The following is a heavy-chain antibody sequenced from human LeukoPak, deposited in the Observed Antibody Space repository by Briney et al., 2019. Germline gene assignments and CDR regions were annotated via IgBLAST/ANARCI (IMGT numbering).Heavy chain of an antibody. CDR1: GGSISSYY. J-gene: IGHJ3*02. Sequence: SETLSLTCTVSGGSISSYYWSWIRQPPGKGLEWIGYIYYSGSTNYNPSLKSRVTISVDTSKNQFSLKLSSVTAADTAMYYCARDSGRWADAFDIWGQGTMVTVSS. D-gene: IGHD4-23*01. CDR3: ARDSGRWADAFDI. V-gene: IGHV4-59*12. CDR2: IYYSGST.